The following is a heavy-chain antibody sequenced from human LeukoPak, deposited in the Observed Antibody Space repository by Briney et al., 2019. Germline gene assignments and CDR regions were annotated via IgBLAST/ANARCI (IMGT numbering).Heavy chain of an antibody. Sequence: AETLSLTCTVSGGSVSSYHWSWIRQPPGKRLEWIGFISYSGSTNSNPSLKSRVAISIDTSENQFSLKLSSVTAADTAVYYCVRGNYDSRGYSNAFDIWGQGAMVTVSS. J-gene: IGHJ3*02. CDR2: ISYSGST. V-gene: IGHV4-59*02. D-gene: IGHD3-22*01. CDR3: VRGNYDSRGYSNAFDI. CDR1: GGSVSSYH.